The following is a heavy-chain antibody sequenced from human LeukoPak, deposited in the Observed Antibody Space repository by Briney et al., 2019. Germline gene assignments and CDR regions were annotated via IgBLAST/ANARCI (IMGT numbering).Heavy chain of an antibody. J-gene: IGHJ4*02. CDR3: AQSLVVPAAMSLDY. CDR2: ISSSSSYI. D-gene: IGHD2-2*01. CDR1: GFTLSSYA. V-gene: IGHV3-21*01. Sequence: GGSLRLSCAVSGFTLSSYAMSWVRQAPGKGLEWVSSISSSSSYIYYADSVKGRFTISRDNAKNSLYLQMNSLRAEDTAVYYCAQSLVVPAAMSLDYWGQGTLVTVSS.